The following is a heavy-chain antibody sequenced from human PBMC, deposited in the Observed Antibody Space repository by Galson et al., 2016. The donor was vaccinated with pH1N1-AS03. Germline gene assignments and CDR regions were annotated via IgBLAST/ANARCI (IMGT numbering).Heavy chain of an antibody. Sequence: SLRLSCAASGFTLSSYSVNWVRQAPGKGLEWGSYIGISTNNKYYADSVNGRFTISRYNDNTALILQMTSLGVEDTAVYYFSREADSSSSTKSHYYYYAMDVWGQGTTVTVSS. CDR1: GFTLSSYS. D-gene: IGHD6-6*01. V-gene: IGHV3-48*04. CDR2: IGISTNNK. J-gene: IGHJ6*02. CDR3: SREADSSSSTKSHYYYYAMDV.